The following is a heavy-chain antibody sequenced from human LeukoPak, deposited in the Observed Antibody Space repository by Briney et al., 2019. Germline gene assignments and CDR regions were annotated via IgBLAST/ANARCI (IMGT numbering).Heavy chain of an antibody. J-gene: IGHJ4*02. V-gene: IGHV3-21*01. D-gene: IGHD5-24*01. CDR2: ISTSSSYI. CDR1: GFTFSSYE. CDR3: ARVGERAFHLWPEIDY. Sequence: GGSLRLSCAASGFTFSSYEMNWVRQAPGKGLEWVSCISTSSSYIYYADSVKGRFTISRDNAKNSLYLQMNSLRAEDTAVYYCARVGERAFHLWPEIDYWGQGTLVTVSS.